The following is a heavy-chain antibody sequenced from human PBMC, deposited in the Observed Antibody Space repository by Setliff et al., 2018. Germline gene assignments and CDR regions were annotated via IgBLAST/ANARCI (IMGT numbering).Heavy chain of an antibody. CDR1: GYTFTNYG. Sequence: ASVKVSCKASGYTFTNYGVTWVRQAPGQGLEWMGWIGAYNGNTYNAHKFQGRVTMTSDTSTSTAYVELRSLRSDDTDVYYCARVTIAVAGYFDFWGQGTLVTVSS. J-gene: IGHJ4*02. CDR2: IGAYNGNT. D-gene: IGHD6-19*01. V-gene: IGHV1-18*01. CDR3: ARVTIAVAGYFDF.